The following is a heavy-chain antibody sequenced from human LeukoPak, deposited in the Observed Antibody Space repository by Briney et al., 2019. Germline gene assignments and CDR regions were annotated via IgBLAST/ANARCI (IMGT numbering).Heavy chain of an antibody. Sequence: SETLSLTCTVSGGSVSSGSYYWSWIRQPPGKGLEWIGSIYYSGSTYYNPSLKSRVTISVDTSKNQFSLKLSSVTAADTAVYYCASPGLYYYGSGPLDYWGQGTLVTVSS. CDR2: IYYSGST. CDR1: GGSVSSGSYY. D-gene: IGHD3-10*01. J-gene: IGHJ4*02. V-gene: IGHV4-39*01. CDR3: ASPGLYYYGSGPLDY.